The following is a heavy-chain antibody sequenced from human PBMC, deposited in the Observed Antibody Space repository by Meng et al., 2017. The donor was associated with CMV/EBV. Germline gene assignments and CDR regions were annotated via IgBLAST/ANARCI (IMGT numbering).Heavy chain of an antibody. CDR2: IYYSGST. CDR3: ARMTTYYYYGMDV. Sequence: GSLRLSCTVSGGSVSSGSYYWSRIRQPPGKGLEWIGYIYYSGSTNYNPSLKSRVTISVDTSKNQFSLKLSSVTAAATAVYYCARMTTYYYYGMDVWGQGTTVTVSS. V-gene: IGHV4-61*01. J-gene: IGHJ6*02. D-gene: IGHD4-11*01. CDR1: GGSVSSGSYY.